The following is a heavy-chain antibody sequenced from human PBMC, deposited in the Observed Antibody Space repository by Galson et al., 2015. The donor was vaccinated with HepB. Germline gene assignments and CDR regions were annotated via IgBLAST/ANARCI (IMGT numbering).Heavy chain of an antibody. D-gene: IGHD4-23*01. J-gene: IGHJ4*02. CDR3: ARDGVIPI. CDR1: GGSISSGSYY. V-gene: IGHV4-61*02. CDR2: IYTSGST. Sequence: TLSLTCTVSGGSISSGSYYWSWIRQPAGKGLEWIGRIYTSGSTNYNPSLKSRVTMSVDTSKNQFSLKLSSVTAADTAVYYCARDGVIPIWGQGTLVTVSS.